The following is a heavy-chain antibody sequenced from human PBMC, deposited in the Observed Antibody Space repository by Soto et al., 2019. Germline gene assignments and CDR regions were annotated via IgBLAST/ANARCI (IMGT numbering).Heavy chain of an antibody. CDR1: GGTFSSYA. J-gene: IGHJ4*02. CDR3: AGELAVAGPSFDY. Sequence: SVKVPCKASGGTFSSYAISWVRQAPGQGLEWMGGIIPIFGTANYAQKFQGRVTITADESTSTAYMELSSLRSEDTAVYYCAGELAVAGPSFDYWGQGTLVTVSS. V-gene: IGHV1-69*13. CDR2: IIPIFGTA. D-gene: IGHD6-19*01.